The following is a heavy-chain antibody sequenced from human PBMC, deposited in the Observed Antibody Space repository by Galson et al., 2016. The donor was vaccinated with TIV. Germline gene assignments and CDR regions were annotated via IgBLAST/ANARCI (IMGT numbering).Heavy chain of an antibody. CDR3: ASPHSGSYDFDY. Sequence: SVKVSCKASVYTFTRYYIHWVRQAAGQGLEWMGIIDPINGGTTYAQKFQGRLTLTRDTSTSTVYFELSSLTPEDTALYYCASPHSGSYDFDYWGQGTLVTVSS. J-gene: IGHJ4*01. D-gene: IGHD3-16*01. V-gene: IGHV1-46*03. CDR2: IDPINGGT. CDR1: VYTFTRYY.